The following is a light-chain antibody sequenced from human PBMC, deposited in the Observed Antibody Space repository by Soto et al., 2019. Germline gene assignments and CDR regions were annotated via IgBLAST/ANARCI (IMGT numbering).Light chain of an antibody. J-gene: IGLJ2*01. Sequence: QSVLTQPPSVSGAPGQRVTISCTGSSSNIGAGYDVHWYQQIPETAPKLLIYGNSNRPSGVPDRFSGSKSGTSASLAITGLQAEDEADYYCQSYDSSLSGVVFGGGTKLTVL. CDR2: GNS. V-gene: IGLV1-40*01. CDR3: QSYDSSLSGVV. CDR1: SSNIGAGYD.